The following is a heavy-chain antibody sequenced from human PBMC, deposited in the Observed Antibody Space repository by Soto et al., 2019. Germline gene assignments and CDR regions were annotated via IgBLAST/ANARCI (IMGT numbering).Heavy chain of an antibody. D-gene: IGHD3-10*01. J-gene: IGHJ4*02. CDR2: IWYDGSNK. CDR1: GFTFSSYG. V-gene: IGHV3-33*01. CDR3: ASDTYYYGSGVDY. Sequence: QVQLVEPGGGVVQPGRSLRLSCAASGFTFSSYGMHWVRQAPGKGLEWVAVIWYDGSNKYYADSVKGRFTSSRDNSKNTLYLQMNSLRAEDTAVYYCASDTYYYGSGVDYWGQGTLVTVSS.